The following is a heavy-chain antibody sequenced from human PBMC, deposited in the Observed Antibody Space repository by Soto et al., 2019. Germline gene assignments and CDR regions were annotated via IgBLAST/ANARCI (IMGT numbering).Heavy chain of an antibody. CDR1: GDSVSSNSAA. Sequence: SETLSLTCAISGDSVSSNSAAWNWIRQSPSRGLEWLGRTYYRSKWYNDYAVSVKSRITINPDTSKNQFSLQLNSVTPEDTAVYYCASSPASDSSGYFDPWGQGTLVTVSS. J-gene: IGHJ5*02. V-gene: IGHV6-1*01. D-gene: IGHD6-19*01. CDR2: TYYRSKWYN. CDR3: ASSPASDSSGYFDP.